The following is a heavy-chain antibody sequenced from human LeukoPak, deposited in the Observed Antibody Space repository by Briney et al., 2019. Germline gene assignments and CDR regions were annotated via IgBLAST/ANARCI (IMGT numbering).Heavy chain of an antibody. CDR1: GFTFSSYA. V-gene: IGHV3-23*01. Sequence: GSLRLSCAASGFTFSSYAMSWVRQAPGKGLEWASAISGSGANTSYAGSVKGRFTISRDISKNTLYLQMNSLTVEDTAMYYCAKDISVYDTSGYYYDHWGQGTLVTVSS. CDR2: ISGSGANT. D-gene: IGHD3-22*01. J-gene: IGHJ5*02. CDR3: AKDISVYDTSGYYYDH.